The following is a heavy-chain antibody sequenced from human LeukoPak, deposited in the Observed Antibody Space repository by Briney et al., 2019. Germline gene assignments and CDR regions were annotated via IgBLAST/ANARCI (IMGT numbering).Heavy chain of an antibody. D-gene: IGHD5-18*01. CDR1: GYTFTSYG. CDR3: ARVVDTAMNYYYYYYMDV. V-gene: IGHV1-18*01. Sequence: ASVKVSCKASGYTFTSYGISWVRQAPGQGLEWMVWISAYNGNTNYAQKLQGRVTMTTGTSTSTAYMELRSLRSDDTAVYYCARVVDTAMNYYYYYYMDVWGKGTTVTVSS. J-gene: IGHJ6*03. CDR2: ISAYNGNT.